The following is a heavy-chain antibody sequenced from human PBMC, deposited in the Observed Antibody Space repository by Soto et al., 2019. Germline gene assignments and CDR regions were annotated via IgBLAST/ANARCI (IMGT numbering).Heavy chain of an antibody. Sequence: GGSLRLSCTASGFTFGDYAMSWFRQAPGKGLEWVGFIRSKAYGGTTGYAASVKGRFTISRDDSKSIAYLQMNSLKTEDTAVYYCTRAYQGAYYYDSSGYYYGSRDGMDVWGQGTTVTVSS. D-gene: IGHD3-22*01. CDR1: GFTFGDYA. CDR3: TRAYQGAYYYDSSGYYYGSRDGMDV. CDR2: IRSKAYGGTT. J-gene: IGHJ6*02. V-gene: IGHV3-49*03.